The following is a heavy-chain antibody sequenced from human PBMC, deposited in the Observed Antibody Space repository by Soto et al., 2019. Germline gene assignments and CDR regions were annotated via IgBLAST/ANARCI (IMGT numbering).Heavy chain of an antibody. CDR3: ARARGGCAPFDY. CDR1: GGSISSYY. CDR2: IYYSGST. V-gene: IGHV4-59*01. J-gene: IGHJ4*02. D-gene: IGHD6-19*01. Sequence: SETLSLTCTVSGGSISSYYWSWIRQPPGKGLEWIGYIYYSGSTNYNPSLKSRVTISVDTSKNQFSLKLSSVTAADTAVYYCARARGGCAPFDYWGQGTLVTSPQ.